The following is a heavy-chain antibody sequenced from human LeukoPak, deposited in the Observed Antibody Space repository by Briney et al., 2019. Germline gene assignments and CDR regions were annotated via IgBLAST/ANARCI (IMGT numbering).Heavy chain of an antibody. CDR2: IYTSGST. D-gene: IGHD3-3*01. J-gene: IGHJ6*03. CDR1: GGSISSYY. Sequence: PSETLSLTCTVSGGSISSYYWSWIRQPAGKGLEWIGRIYTSGSTNYNPSLKSRVTMSVDTSKNQFSLKLSSVTAADTAVYYCARDHPRVDDFWFMDVWGKGTTVTVSS. CDR3: ARDHPRVDDFWFMDV. V-gene: IGHV4-4*07.